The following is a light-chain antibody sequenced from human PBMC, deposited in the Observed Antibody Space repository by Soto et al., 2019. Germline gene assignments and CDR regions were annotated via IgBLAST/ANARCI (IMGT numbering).Light chain of an antibody. CDR3: SSYTSINTWV. CDR2: EIS. CDR1: SSDVGGYNY. V-gene: IGLV2-14*01. J-gene: IGLJ3*02. Sequence: QSALTQPASVSGSPGQSITISCTGTSSDVGGYNYVSWYQQHPGKVPRLMIYEISNRPSGLSNRFSGSTSGNTASLTTSGLQAEDEADYYCSSYTSINTWVFGGGTKLTVL.